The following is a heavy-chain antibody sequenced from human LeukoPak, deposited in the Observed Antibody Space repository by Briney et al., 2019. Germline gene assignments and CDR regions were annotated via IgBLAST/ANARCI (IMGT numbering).Heavy chain of an antibody. V-gene: IGHV1-69*05. CDR2: IIPIFGTA. Sequence: SVKVSCKASGGTFSSYAISWVRQAPGQGLEWMGGIIPIFGTANYAQKFQGRVTITTDESTSTAYMELSSLRSEDTAVYYCSYIAAAGFHYYYMDVWGKGTTVTVSS. D-gene: IGHD6-13*01. J-gene: IGHJ6*03. CDR3: SYIAAAGFHYYYMDV. CDR1: GGTFSSYA.